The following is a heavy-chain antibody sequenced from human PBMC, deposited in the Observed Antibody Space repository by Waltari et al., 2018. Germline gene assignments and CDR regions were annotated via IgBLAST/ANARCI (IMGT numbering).Heavy chain of an antibody. D-gene: IGHD2-2*01. CDR1: GFTFSSYW. V-gene: IGHV3-74*01. J-gene: IGHJ5*02. CDR2: IYSDGSST. CDR3: AAGSSTSCYYA. Sequence: EVQLVESGGGLVQPGGSLRLSCAASGFTFSSYWMHWVRQAPGKGLVWVSRIYSDGSSTNYADSVKGRFTISRDNAKNTLYLQMNSLRVEDTAVYYCAAGSSTSCYYAWGQGTLVTVSS.